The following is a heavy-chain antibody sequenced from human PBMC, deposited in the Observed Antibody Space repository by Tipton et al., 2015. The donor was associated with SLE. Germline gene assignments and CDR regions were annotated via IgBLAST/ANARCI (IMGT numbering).Heavy chain of an antibody. CDR3: AREDDSSYGNWFDP. V-gene: IGHV4-39*07. D-gene: IGHD4-11*01. J-gene: IGHJ5*02. CDR2: VYYTGGT. Sequence: TLSLTCTVSGGSISSSNYFWGWIRQPPGRGLEWIGNVYYTGGTYYNSSLKSRLTISVDTSKNQFSLRLSSVTAADTALYYCAREDDSSYGNWFDPWGQGTLVTVSS. CDR1: GGSISSSNYF.